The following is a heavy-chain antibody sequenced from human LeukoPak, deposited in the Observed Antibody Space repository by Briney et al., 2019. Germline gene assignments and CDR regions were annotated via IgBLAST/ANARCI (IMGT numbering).Heavy chain of an antibody. CDR2: IIPILGIA. V-gene: IGHV1-69*04. CDR1: GGTFSSYA. CDR3: ARVLALGYCSGGSCYAYDV. J-gene: IGHJ6*04. Sequence: GASVKVSCKASGGTFSSYAISWVRQAPGQGLEWMGRIIPILGIANYAQKFQGRVTITADKSTSTAYMELSSLRSEDTAVYYCARVLALGYCSGGSCYAYDVWGKGTTVTVSS. D-gene: IGHD2-15*01.